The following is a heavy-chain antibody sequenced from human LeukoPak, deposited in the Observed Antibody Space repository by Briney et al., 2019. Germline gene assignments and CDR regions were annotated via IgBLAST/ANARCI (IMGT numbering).Heavy chain of an antibody. J-gene: IGHJ4*02. CDR1: GFTFSSYE. CDR3: ASLGELGVY. V-gene: IGHV3-48*03. Sequence: GGSLRLSCAASGFTFSSYELNWVRQAPGKGLEWVSYISSSGSTIYYEDSVKGRFTISRDSAKNSLYLQMNSLRAEDTAVYYCASLGELGVYWGQGTLVTVSS. D-gene: IGHD1-26*01. CDR2: ISSSGSTI.